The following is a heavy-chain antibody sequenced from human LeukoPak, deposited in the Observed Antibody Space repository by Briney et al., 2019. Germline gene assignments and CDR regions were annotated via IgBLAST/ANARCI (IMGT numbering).Heavy chain of an antibody. Sequence: SVKVSCKASGGTFISYAISWVRQAPGQGLEWMGGVIPIFGTANYAQKFQGGVTITADESTSTAYMELSSLRSEDTAVYYCARDLKGYCSGGSCYGNWFDPWGQGTLVTVSS. CDR2: VIPIFGTA. D-gene: IGHD2-15*01. J-gene: IGHJ5*02. CDR3: ARDLKGYCSGGSCYGNWFDP. CDR1: GGTFISYA. V-gene: IGHV1-69*13.